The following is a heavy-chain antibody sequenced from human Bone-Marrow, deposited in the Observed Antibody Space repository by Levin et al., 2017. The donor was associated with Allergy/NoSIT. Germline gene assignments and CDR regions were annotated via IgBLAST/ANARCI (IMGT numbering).Heavy chain of an antibody. CDR2: ITNSGRT. CDR1: GFTFSNSA. Sequence: LSLTCAASGFTFSNSAMSWVRPAPGKGLEWVSAITNSGRTYYADSVKGRFSVSRDNSKNTLYLQMNSPRADDTAVYYCAKEMSTVVPVFDYWGQGTLVTVSS. D-gene: IGHD4-23*01. CDR3: AKEMSTVVPVFDY. J-gene: IGHJ4*02. V-gene: IGHV3-23*01.